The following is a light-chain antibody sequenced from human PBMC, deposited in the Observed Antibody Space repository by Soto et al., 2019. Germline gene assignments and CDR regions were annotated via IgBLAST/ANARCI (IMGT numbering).Light chain of an antibody. V-gene: IGLV2-14*01. CDR3: TSYTTSSTVV. J-gene: IGLJ2*01. CDR2: DVN. Sequence: QSVLTQPASVSGSPGQSITISCTGSRSDVGAYNYVSWYQQHPAKAPKLMIYDVNNRPSGVSSRFSGSKSGNTAYLTISGLQAEDEADYYCTSYTTSSTVVFGGGTQLTVL. CDR1: RSDVGAYNY.